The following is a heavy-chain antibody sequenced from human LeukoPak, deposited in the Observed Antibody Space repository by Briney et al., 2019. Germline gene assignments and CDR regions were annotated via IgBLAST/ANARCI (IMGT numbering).Heavy chain of an antibody. V-gene: IGHV1-46*01. CDR1: GYTFTTYY. J-gene: IGHJ4*02. D-gene: IGHD3-3*01. CDR2: INPLGGST. CDR3: ARVHDFWSGLFDY. Sequence: GASVKVSCKASGYTFTTYYMHWVRQAPGQGLEWMGIINPLGGSTTYAHKFQDRLTMTRDTPTSTVYMELSSLRSEDTAVYYCARVHDFWSGLFDYWGQGTLVTVSS.